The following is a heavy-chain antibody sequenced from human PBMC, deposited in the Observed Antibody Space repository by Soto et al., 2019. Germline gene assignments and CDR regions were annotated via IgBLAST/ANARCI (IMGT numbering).Heavy chain of an antibody. Sequence: PVLPLRVSCAASGFRFSSYAMILVRQTPGKGLEWVSAISGSGGSTYYADSVKGRFTISRDNSKNTLYLQMNSLRAEDTAVYYCAKNPQNVLRYFDWLPDYYGMDVWGQGTTVTV. J-gene: IGHJ6*02. D-gene: IGHD3-9*01. CDR1: GFRFSSYA. V-gene: IGHV3-23*01. CDR2: ISGSGGST. CDR3: AKNPQNVLRYFDWLPDYYGMDV.